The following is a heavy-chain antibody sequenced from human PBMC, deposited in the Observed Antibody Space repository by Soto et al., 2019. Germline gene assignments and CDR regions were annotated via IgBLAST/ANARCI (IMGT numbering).Heavy chain of an antibody. CDR3: ARSRTGTTYGGMDV. CDR1: GFAVSSNY. CDR2: IHSGGDT. D-gene: IGHD1-7*01. V-gene: IGHV3-66*01. Sequence: EVQLVESGGDLVQPGGSLRLSCAASGFAVSSNYMTWVRQAPGKGLEWVSVIHSGGDTHYADSVRGRFTISRDNSQNTLYLEMNSLRAEDTAVYYCARSRTGTTYGGMDVWGQGTTVTVSS. J-gene: IGHJ6*02.